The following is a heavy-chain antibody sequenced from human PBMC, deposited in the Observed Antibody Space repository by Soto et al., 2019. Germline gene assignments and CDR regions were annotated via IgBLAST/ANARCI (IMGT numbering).Heavy chain of an antibody. CDR3: ARARYDSSGYGFDY. CDR1: GGSVSSGSYY. Sequence: QVQLQESGPGLVKPSETLSLTCTVSGGSVSSGSYYWSWIRQPPGKGLEWIGYIYYSGSTNYNPSLKSRVTISVDTSKNQFSLKLSSVTAADTAVYYCARARYDSSGYGFDYWGQGTLVTVSS. D-gene: IGHD3-22*01. CDR2: IYYSGST. V-gene: IGHV4-61*01. J-gene: IGHJ4*02.